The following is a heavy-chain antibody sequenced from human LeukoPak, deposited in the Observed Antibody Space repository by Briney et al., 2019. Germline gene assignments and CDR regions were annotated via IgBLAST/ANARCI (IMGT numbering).Heavy chain of an antibody. CDR3: ARDKTSVTTFGY. J-gene: IGHJ4*02. CDR2: IKYDGSEE. D-gene: IGHD4-17*01. Sequence: QSGGSLRLSCAASGFTLSNYWMNWVRQAPGKGLEWVANIKYDGSEEHYVDSVKGRFTISRDNAKNSLYLQMNGLRAEDTAVYYCARDKTSVTTFGYWGQGTLVTVSS. V-gene: IGHV3-7*03. CDR1: GFTLSNYW.